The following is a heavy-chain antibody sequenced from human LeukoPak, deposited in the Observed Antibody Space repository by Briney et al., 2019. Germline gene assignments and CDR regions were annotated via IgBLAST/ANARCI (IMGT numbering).Heavy chain of an antibody. CDR1: GGSISDSSYY. D-gene: IGHD3-3*01. V-gene: IGHV4-39*01. CDR3: AKHGIRVKGYYGFWSGYSNFDN. J-gene: IGHJ4*02. CDR2: FYYSGNT. Sequence: SETLSLTCTVSGGSISDSSYYWGWIRQPPGKGLEWIGSFYYSGNTYYDPPFKSRVTLSGDTSKNRFSLNLKSVTAADTAVYYCAKHGIRVKGYYGFWSGYSNFDNWGQGILVTVSS.